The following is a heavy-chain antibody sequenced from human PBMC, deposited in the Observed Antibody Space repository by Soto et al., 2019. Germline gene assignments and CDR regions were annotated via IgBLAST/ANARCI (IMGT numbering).Heavy chain of an antibody. CDR2: MSGSGGST. V-gene: IGHV3-23*01. D-gene: IGHD2-2*01. CDR3: AKMPVAIETFVY. Sequence: EVQLLESGGGLVQPGGSLRLSCAASGFTFSNYAMTWVRQAPGKGLEWVSTMSGSGGSTFYADSVKGRFTISRDNPKNPRDLQMNGCRGKETAVYYCAKMPVAIETFVYVGQGTLVTVSS. CDR1: GFTFSNYA. J-gene: IGHJ4*02.